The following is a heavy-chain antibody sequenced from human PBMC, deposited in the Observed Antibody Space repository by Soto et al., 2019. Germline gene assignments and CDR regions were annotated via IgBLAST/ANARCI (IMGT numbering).Heavy chain of an antibody. Sequence: PSETLSLTCTVSGGSISSYYWSWIRQPPGKGLEWIGYIYYSGSTNYNPSLKSRVTISVDTSKNQFSLKLSSVTAADTAVYYCARGAVRFLEWLSFRTYGMDVWGQGTTVTVSS. D-gene: IGHD3-3*01. J-gene: IGHJ6*02. V-gene: IGHV4-59*01. CDR2: IYYSGST. CDR1: GGSISSYY. CDR3: ARGAVRFLEWLSFRTYGMDV.